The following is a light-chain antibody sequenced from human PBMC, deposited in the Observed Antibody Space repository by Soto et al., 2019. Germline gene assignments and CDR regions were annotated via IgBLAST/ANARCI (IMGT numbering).Light chain of an antibody. J-gene: IGKJ4*01. CDR3: QQHYSAPALT. Sequence: DIVLTQSPDSLAVSLGERATINCKSSQSVLYTSSNKNSLAWYQQKPGQPPKLHIYWASTRESGVPDRFSGGGSGTDFTLTISSLQAEDVAVYYCQQHYSAPALTFGGGTKVEIK. V-gene: IGKV4-1*01. CDR1: QSVLYTSSNKNS. CDR2: WAS.